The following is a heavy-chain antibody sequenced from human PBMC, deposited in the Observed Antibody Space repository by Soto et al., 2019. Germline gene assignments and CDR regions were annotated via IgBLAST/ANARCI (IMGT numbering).Heavy chain of an antibody. CDR2: IYYSGST. D-gene: IGHD4-17*01. CDR1: GGSISSYY. Sequence: QVQLQESGPGLVKPSETLSLTCTVSGGSISSYYWSWIRQPPGKGLEWIGYIYYSGSTNYNPSLKSRVTISVDTSKNQFSLKLSSVTAADTAVYYCASQNGDYVFGYWGQGTLVTVSS. J-gene: IGHJ4*02. CDR3: ASQNGDYVFGY. V-gene: IGHV4-59*01.